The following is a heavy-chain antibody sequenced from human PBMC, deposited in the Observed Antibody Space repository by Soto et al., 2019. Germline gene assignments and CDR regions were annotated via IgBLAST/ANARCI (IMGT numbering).Heavy chain of an antibody. J-gene: IGHJ4*02. V-gene: IGHV4-59*11. CDR3: VRAGYDYVWGSYRYTHPLYSDY. D-gene: IGHD3-16*02. CDR2: IYFSGAT. CDR1: GGSISNHY. Sequence: SETLSLTCTVSGGSISNHYWSWIRQPPGKGLEWIGYIYFSGATNYNPSLKSRVTISVDTSKNQFSLKLSSVTAADTAVHYCVRAGYDYVWGSYRYTHPLYSDYWGQGTLVTVSS.